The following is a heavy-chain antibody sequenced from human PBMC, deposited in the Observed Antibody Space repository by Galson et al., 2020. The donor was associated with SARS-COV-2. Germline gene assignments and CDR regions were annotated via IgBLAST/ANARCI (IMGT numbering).Heavy chain of an antibody. CDR1: GFTVSSNY. V-gene: IGHV3-53*01. CDR3: ARDRAMNGWSSALGAFDI. D-gene: IGHD1-1*01. J-gene: IGHJ3*02. Sequence: GGSLRLSCAASGFTVSSNYMSWVRQAPGKGLEWVSGIYSGGSTYYADSVKGRFTISRDNSKNTLYLQMNSLRAEDTAVYYCARDRAMNGWSSALGAFDIWGQGTMVTVSS. CDR2: IYSGGST.